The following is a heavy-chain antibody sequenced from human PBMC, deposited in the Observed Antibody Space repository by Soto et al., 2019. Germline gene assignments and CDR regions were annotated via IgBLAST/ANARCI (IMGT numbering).Heavy chain of an antibody. Sequence: QKLSHTNTVSGGSIRSYNWSWIRQPPGKGLEWIGYIYYSGSTNYNPSLKSRVTISVDTSKNQFSLKLSSVTAADTAVYYCARRYGDCFDYWGQGTLVT. D-gene: IGHD4-17*01. CDR1: GGSIRSYN. V-gene: IGHV4-59*08. CDR2: IYYSGST. J-gene: IGHJ4*02. CDR3: ARRYGDCFDY.